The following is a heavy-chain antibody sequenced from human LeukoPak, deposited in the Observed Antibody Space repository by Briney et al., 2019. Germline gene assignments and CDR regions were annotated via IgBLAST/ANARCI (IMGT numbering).Heavy chain of an antibody. CDR2: ISSDGATT. CDR3: ARGSGFGV. V-gene: IGHV3-74*01. D-gene: IGHD3-9*01. Sequence: GGSLRLSCAAPGFTVSTSWMHWVRHVPGKGLVRVSGISSDGATTHYADSVKGRFTISRDNAKNTLYLQMNSLRVEDTAVYYCARGSGFGVWGQGTLVTVSS. J-gene: IGHJ4*02. CDR1: GFTVSTSW.